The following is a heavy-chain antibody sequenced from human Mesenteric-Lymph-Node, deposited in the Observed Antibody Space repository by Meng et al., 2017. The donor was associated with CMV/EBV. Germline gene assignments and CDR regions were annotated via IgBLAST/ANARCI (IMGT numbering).Heavy chain of an antibody. V-gene: IGHV4-39*07. Sequence: SETLSLTCTVSGVSISSSSYYWGWIRQPPGKGLEWIGSISYSGSTYYNPSLKSRVTISVDTSKNQFSLKLSSVTAADTAVYYCARDFDCSSTSCRELGFDPWGQGTLVTVSS. CDR2: ISYSGST. CDR1: GVSISSSSYY. CDR3: ARDFDCSSTSCRELGFDP. J-gene: IGHJ5*02. D-gene: IGHD2-2*01.